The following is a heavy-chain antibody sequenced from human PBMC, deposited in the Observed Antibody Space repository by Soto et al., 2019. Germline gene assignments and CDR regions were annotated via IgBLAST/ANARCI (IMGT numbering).Heavy chain of an antibody. J-gene: IGHJ4*02. D-gene: IGHD2-15*01. Sequence: EVQLVESGGGLVQPGGSLRLSCAASGFTFSSYCMHWVRQAPGKGLVWVSRINSDGSSTGYACSVMGRFTISRDNAKNTLYLQMNSLRAEDTAVYYCARDQGYCSGGSCYVAGYWGQGTLVTVSS. CDR3: ARDQGYCSGGSCYVAGY. CDR2: INSDGSST. V-gene: IGHV3-74*01. CDR1: GFTFSSYC.